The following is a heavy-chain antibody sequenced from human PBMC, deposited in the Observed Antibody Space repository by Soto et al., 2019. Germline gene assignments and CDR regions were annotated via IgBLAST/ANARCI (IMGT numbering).Heavy chain of an antibody. CDR1: GFTFSTYA. J-gene: IGHJ4*02. CDR3: ARVAPEYSSTPRRFDF. CDR2: ISANGQGI. D-gene: IGHD6-13*01. V-gene: IGHV3-23*01. Sequence: PGGSLRLSCAASGFTFSTYALSWVRQAPGKGLEWVSAISANGQGIYYAHSVKGRFTISRDKTKNTLDLQMNSLRAEDTAVYHCARVAPEYSSTPRRFDFWGQGTLVTVSS.